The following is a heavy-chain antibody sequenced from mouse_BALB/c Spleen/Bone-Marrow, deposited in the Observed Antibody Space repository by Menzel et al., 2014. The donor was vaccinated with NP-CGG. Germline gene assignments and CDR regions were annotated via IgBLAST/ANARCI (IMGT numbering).Heavy chain of an antibody. Sequence: EVKVVESGGGLVKPEGSLKLSCAVSGFTFSRYVMSWVRQTPEKRLEWVATISRGGSYTYYPDSVKGRFTISRDNAQNTVYRQMTSLRSEDTAMYYGARHDRYYERTWFAYWGQGTLVTVSA. J-gene: IGHJ3*01. V-gene: IGHV5-9-3*01. D-gene: IGHD2-3*01. CDR1: GFTFSRYV. CDR2: ISRGGSYT. CDR3: ARHDRYYERTWFAY.